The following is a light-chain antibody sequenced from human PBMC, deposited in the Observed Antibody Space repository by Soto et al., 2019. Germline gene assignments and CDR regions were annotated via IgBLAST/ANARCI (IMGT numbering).Light chain of an antibody. Sequence: EIVVTQSPAALSVSPGERATLSCRASQSIGGNLAWYQQKPGQAPRLLIYDVSTRATGIPARFSGIGSGTEFTRTISSLQSEDFALYYCQQYNNRPPWTFGQGTKVEIK. CDR2: DVS. CDR3: QQYNNRPPWT. J-gene: IGKJ1*01. CDR1: QSIGGN. V-gene: IGKV3-15*01.